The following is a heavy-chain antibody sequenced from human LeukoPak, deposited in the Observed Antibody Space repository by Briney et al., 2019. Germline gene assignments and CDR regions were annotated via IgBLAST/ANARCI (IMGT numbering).Heavy chain of an antibody. CDR2: ISSSSDII. Sequence: GGSLRLSCAASGFTFSSYSMNWVRQAPGKGLEWVSYISSSSDIIYYADSVKGRFAISRDNAKNTLYLQMNSLRAEDTAVYYCAKAVVVVAATGVDYWGQGTLVTVSS. D-gene: IGHD2-15*01. V-gene: IGHV3-48*01. CDR3: AKAVVVVAATGVDY. J-gene: IGHJ4*02. CDR1: GFTFSSYS.